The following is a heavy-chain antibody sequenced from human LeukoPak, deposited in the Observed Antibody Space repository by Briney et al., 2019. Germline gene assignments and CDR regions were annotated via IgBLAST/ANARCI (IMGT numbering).Heavy chain of an antibody. Sequence: SETLSLTCIVSRGSINSTIHYWAWIRQPPGKGPQWIASISHTGSIYYNPSLRSRVTISIDTSKNQFSLNLSSVTAADTAVYYCARLDSGNYYGFDYWGQGTLVTVSS. V-gene: IGHV4-39*07. CDR2: ISHTGSI. D-gene: IGHD1-26*01. J-gene: IGHJ4*02. CDR3: ARLDSGNYYGFDY. CDR1: RGSINSTIHY.